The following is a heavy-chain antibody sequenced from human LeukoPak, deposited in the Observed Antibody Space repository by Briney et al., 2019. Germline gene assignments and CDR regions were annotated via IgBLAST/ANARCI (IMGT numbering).Heavy chain of an antibody. D-gene: IGHD6-6*01. CDR3: AKGAAYSSSCEYYYYYYMDV. CDR1: GFTFSSYG. CDR2: IRYDGSNK. J-gene: IGHJ6*03. V-gene: IGHV3-30*02. Sequence: GGPLRLSCAASGFTFSSYGMHWVRQAPGKGLEWVAFIRYDGSNKYYADSVKGRFTISRDNSKNTLYLQMNSLRAEDTAVYYCAKGAAYSSSCEYYYYYYMDVWGKGTTVTVSS.